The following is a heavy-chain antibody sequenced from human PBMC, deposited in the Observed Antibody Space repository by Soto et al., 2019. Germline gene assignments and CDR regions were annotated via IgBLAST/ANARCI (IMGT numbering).Heavy chain of an antibody. J-gene: IGHJ4*02. V-gene: IGHV3-20*01. CDR2: INWNGGST. CDR3: ARSYCSSTSCYAGDGIFDY. CDR1: GFTFDDYG. Sequence: GGSLRLSCAASGFTFDDYGMSWVRQAPGKGLEWVSGINWNGGSTGYADSVKGRFTISRDNAKNSLYLQMNSLRAEDTALYHCARSYCSSTSCYAGDGIFDYWGQGTLVTVSS. D-gene: IGHD2-2*01.